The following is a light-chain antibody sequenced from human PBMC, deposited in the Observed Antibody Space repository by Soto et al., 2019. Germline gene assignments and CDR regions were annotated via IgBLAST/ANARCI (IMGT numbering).Light chain of an antibody. CDR1: SSNIGINT. Sequence: QSVLTQPPSASGTPGQRVTISCSGGSSNIGINTVNWYQQLPGTAPKVLIYTDNQRPSGVPDRFSGSKSGTSASLAINGLQSGDEADYYCAAWDDSLNGVYVFGPGTKVTVL. V-gene: IGLV1-44*01. J-gene: IGLJ1*01. CDR3: AAWDDSLNGVYV. CDR2: TDN.